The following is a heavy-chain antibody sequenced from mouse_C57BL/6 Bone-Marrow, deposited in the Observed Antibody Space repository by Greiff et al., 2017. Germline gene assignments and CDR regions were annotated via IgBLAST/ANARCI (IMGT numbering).Heavy chain of an antibody. CDR2: IYPGGGYT. J-gene: IGHJ1*03. CDR1: GYTFTNYW. Sequence: QVQLQQSGAELVRPGTSVKMSCKASGYTFTNYWIGWEKQRPGHGLEWIGDIYPGGGYTNYNEKFKGKATLTADKSSSTAYMQFSSLTSEYSAIYYCARSPPYYYGSSYGWYFDVWGTGTTVTVSS. V-gene: IGHV1-63*01. CDR3: ARSPPYYYGSSYGWYFDV. D-gene: IGHD1-1*01.